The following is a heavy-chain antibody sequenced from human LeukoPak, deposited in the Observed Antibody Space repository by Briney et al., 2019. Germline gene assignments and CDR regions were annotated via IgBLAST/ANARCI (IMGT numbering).Heavy chain of an antibody. CDR1: GYTLTGYY. CDR3: AREPWGYYGSGSIDY. J-gene: IGHJ4*02. Sequence: GASVKVSCKASGYTLTGYYLHWVGQAPGQGLEWMGRINPNSGGTNYAQKFLGRVTMTRDTSISTAYMELSRLRTDDTAVYYCAREPWGYYGSGSIDYWGQGTLVTVSS. V-gene: IGHV1-2*06. CDR2: INPNSGGT. D-gene: IGHD3-10*01.